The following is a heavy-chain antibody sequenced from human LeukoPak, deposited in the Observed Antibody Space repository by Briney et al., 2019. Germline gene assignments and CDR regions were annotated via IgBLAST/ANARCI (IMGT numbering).Heavy chain of an antibody. D-gene: IGHD1-1*01. CDR1: GLIFGNYW. V-gene: IGHV3-74*01. CDR3: ARNDDTMPFDN. CDR2: INGDGSST. J-gene: IGHJ4*02. Sequence: GESLRLSCAASGLIFGNYWMHWVRQVPGKVPVWVARINGDGSSTAYADSVKGRFTISRDNAKNTLYLQMNSLRAEVTALYYCARNDDTMPFDNRGQGTLVTVSS.